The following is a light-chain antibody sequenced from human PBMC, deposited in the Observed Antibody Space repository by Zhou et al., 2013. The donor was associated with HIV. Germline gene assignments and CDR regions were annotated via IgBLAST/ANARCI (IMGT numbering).Light chain of an antibody. J-gene: IGKJ1*01. V-gene: IGKV1-39*01. CDR1: LPIGSF. Sequence: DIQMTQSPASLSASVGDRVTITCRASLPIGSFLSWFQQKPGRAPKLLIYGASSLQTGVTSRFSGSGFDTDFTLTISSLLPDDFATYYCQQNYNTPRTFGQGTRV. CDR3: QQNYNTPRT. CDR2: GAS.